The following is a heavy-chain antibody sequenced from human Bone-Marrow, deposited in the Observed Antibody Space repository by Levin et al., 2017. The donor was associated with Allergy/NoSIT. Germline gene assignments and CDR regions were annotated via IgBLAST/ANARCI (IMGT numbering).Heavy chain of an antibody. Sequence: PGGSLRLSCAVSGVTFSSYGMHWVRQAPGKGLEWVAVISFDGNQKYYADSVKGRFTISRDNSKDTLYLHIASLRADDTAVYYCAKEYGSGSLLDYWGQGTLVSVSS. CDR1: GVTFSSYG. CDR2: ISFDGNQK. J-gene: IGHJ4*02. V-gene: IGHV3-30*18. CDR3: AKEYGSGSLLDY. D-gene: IGHD3-10*01.